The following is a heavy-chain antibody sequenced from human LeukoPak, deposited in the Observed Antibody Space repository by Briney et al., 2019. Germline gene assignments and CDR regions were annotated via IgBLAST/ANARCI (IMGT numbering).Heavy chain of an antibody. D-gene: IGHD6-6*01. J-gene: IGHJ3*02. Sequence: ASVKVSCKASGGTFSSYAISWVRQAPGQGLEWMGGIIPIFGTANYAQKFQGRVTITTDESTSTAYMELSSLRSEDTAAYYCARVVAARPGRAFDIWGQGTMVTVSS. CDR2: IIPIFGTA. CDR3: ARVVAARPGRAFDI. CDR1: GGTFSSYA. V-gene: IGHV1-69*05.